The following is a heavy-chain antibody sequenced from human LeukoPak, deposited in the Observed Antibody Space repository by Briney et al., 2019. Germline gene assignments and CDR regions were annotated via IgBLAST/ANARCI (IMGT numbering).Heavy chain of an antibody. Sequence: PSETLSLTCTVSGGSISSGGYYWSWIRHHPGKGLEWIGYIYYSGSTYYNPSLKSRVTISVDTSNNQFSLKLGSVTAADTAVYYCARGFREGSWGWFDPWGQGTLVAVSS. V-gene: IGHV4-31*03. J-gene: IGHJ5*02. CDR1: GGSISSGGYY. CDR2: IYYSGST. CDR3: ARGFREGSWGWFDP. D-gene: IGHD7-27*01.